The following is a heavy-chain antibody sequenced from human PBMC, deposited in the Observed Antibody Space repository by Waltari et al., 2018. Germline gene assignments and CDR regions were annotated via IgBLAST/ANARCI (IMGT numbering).Heavy chain of an antibody. CDR1: GFTFSSYA. Sequence: EVQLLESGGGLVQPGGSLRLSCAASGFTFSSYAMSWVRQATGTGLEWVSALSGSGGSTYYADSVNGRFTSSRDKSKNPLYLQMNSLRAEDTAVYYCAKVPGYDYGWGSYFYYYGMDVWGQGTTVTVSS. CDR2: LSGSGGST. CDR3: AKVPGYDYGWGSYFYYYGMDV. V-gene: IGHV3-23*01. J-gene: IGHJ6*02. D-gene: IGHD3-16*01.